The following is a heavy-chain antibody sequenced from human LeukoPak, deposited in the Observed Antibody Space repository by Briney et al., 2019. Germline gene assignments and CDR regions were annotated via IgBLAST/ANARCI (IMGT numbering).Heavy chain of an antibody. D-gene: IGHD4-11*01. V-gene: IGHV3-23*01. CDR3: AKAYSNYANYYYGMDV. CDR2: ISGTGYST. CDR1: GFTFSSYS. J-gene: IGHJ6*02. Sequence: GGSLRLSCAASGFTFSSYSMNWVRQAPGKGLEWVSSISGTGYSTYYADSVKGRFTMSRDNSKNTLYLQMNSLRAEDTAVYYCAKAYSNYANYYYGMDVWGQGTTVTVSS.